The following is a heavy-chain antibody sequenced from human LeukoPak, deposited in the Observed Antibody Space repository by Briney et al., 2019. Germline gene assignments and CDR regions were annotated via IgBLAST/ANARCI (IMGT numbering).Heavy chain of an antibody. D-gene: IGHD6-19*01. Sequence: GGSLRLSCAASGFTFDDYTMHWVRQAPGKGLEWVSLISWDGGSTYYADSVKGRFTISRDNSKDTLYLQMNSLRAEDTAVYYCAKEKWLVPVDWGQGTLVTVSS. CDR2: ISWDGGST. CDR1: GFTFDDYT. V-gene: IGHV3-43*01. J-gene: IGHJ4*02. CDR3: AKEKWLVPVD.